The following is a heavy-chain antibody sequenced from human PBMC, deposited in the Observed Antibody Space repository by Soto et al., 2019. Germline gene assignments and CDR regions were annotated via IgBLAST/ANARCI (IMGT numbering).Heavy chain of an antibody. CDR1: AVSITSSSSDY. CDR3: ARRFDKGGRDY. CDR2: IYYSGTT. J-gene: IGHJ4*02. D-gene: IGHD2-15*01. Sequence: PSETLSLTCTPSAVSITSSSSDYWGWIRQPPGKGLEWFGSIYYSGTTYYNPSLKSRVTVSVNTSKKQFSLKLSSVTAADTAVYYCARRFDKGGRDYWGQGSLATV. V-gene: IGHV4-39*01.